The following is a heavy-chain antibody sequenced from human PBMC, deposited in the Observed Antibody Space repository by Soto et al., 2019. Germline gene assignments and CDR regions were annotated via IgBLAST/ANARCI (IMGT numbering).Heavy chain of an antibody. Sequence: GASVNVSCKASGYTFTSYAMHWVRQAPGQRLEWMGWINAGNGNTKYSQKFQGRVTITRDTSASTAYMELSSLRSEDTAVYYCARVGIVVVPAAIWRVGAFDIWGQGTMVTVSS. CDR2: INAGNGNT. CDR3: ARVGIVVVPAAIWRVGAFDI. D-gene: IGHD2-2*01. J-gene: IGHJ3*02. V-gene: IGHV1-3*01. CDR1: GYTFTSYA.